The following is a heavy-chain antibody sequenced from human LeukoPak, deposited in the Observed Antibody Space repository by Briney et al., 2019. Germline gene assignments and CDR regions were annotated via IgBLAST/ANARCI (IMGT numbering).Heavy chain of an antibody. CDR1: GGTFSTYA. Sequence: SVKVSCKASGGTFSTYAISWVRQAPGQGLEWMGRIIPILEITNYAQKFQGRVTITADKSTSTAYMELSSLRSEDTAVYYCARVLRYWADTSCSDSWGQGTLVSVSS. V-gene: IGHV1-69*04. CDR2: IIPILEIT. J-gene: IGHJ4*02. CDR3: ARVLRYWADTSCSDS. D-gene: IGHD2-2*01.